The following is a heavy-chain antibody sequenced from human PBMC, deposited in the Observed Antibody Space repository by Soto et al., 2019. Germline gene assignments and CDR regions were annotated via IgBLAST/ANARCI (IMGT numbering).Heavy chain of an antibody. J-gene: IGHJ4*02. V-gene: IGHV1-3*01. Sequence: ASVKGACKASGYSFTSDAVHWGRQAPGQRLEWMGWINAGNGNTKYSQKFQGRVTITRDTSASTAYMELNSLRAEDTAVYYCARWALAYYYGSGSYSFGLDYWGQGTLVTVSS. CDR1: GYSFTSDA. CDR3: ARWALAYYYGSGSYSFGLDY. CDR2: INAGNGNT. D-gene: IGHD3-10*01.